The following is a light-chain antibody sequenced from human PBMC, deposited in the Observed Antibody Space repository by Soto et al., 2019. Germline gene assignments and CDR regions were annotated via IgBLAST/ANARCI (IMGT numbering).Light chain of an antibody. Sequence: QCALTQPASVSASPGQSITISCTGTSSDVGGYNYVSWYQQHPGKAPKVMIYDVSNRPSGVSNRFSGSKSGNTAFLIIFGLQAEDEADYYCSSYTSSSTYVFGTGTKVTVL. CDR2: DVS. CDR1: SSDVGGYNY. J-gene: IGLJ1*01. CDR3: SSYTSSSTYV. V-gene: IGLV2-14*01.